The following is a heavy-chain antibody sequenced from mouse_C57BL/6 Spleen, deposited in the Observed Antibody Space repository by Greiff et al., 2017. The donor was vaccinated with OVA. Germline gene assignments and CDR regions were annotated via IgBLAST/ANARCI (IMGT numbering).Heavy chain of an antibody. J-gene: IGHJ3*01. CDR1: GFSLTSYG. V-gene: IGHV2-2*01. CDR2: IWSGGST. CDR3: ARNYYGNYAWFAY. Sequence: VKLVESGPGLVQPSQSLSITCTVSGFSLTSYGVHWVRQSPGKGLEWLGVIWSGGSTDYNAAFISRLSISKDNSKSQVFFKMNSLQADDTAIYYCARNYYGNYAWFAYWGQGTLVTVSA. D-gene: IGHD2-1*01.